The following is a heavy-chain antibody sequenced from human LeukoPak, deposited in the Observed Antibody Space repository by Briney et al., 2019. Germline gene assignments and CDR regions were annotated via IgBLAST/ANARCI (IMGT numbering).Heavy chain of an antibody. D-gene: IGHD4-17*01. CDR3: ARFRRVYGDYRFDY. J-gene: IGHJ4*02. V-gene: IGHV3-7*01. CDR1: GFIFSTYW. CDR2: IKEDESEK. Sequence: GGSLRLSCKASGFIFSTYWMSWVRQAPGKGLEWVASIKEDESEKYYVDSVDGRFTISRDNVEHSLYLQMNSLRAEDTAFYYCARFRRVYGDYRFDYWGQGLLVAVSS.